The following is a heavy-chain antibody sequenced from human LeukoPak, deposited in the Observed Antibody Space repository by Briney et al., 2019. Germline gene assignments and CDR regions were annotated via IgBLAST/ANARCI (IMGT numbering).Heavy chain of an antibody. CDR2: INHSGST. CDR1: GGSFSGYY. J-gene: IGHJ4*02. V-gene: IGHV4-34*01. Sequence: ASETLSLTCAVYGGSFSGYYWNWIRQHPGKGLEWIGEINHSGSTNYSPSLKSRVTISVDTSKNQFSLKLSSVTAADTAVYYCARDPSSGYGGNYFDYWGQGTLVTVSS. CDR3: ARDPSSGYGGNYFDY. D-gene: IGHD5-12*01.